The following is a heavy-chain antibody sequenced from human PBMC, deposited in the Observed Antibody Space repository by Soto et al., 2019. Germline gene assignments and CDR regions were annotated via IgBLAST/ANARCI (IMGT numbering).Heavy chain of an antibody. D-gene: IGHD3-22*01. CDR2: ISSSGSTI. CDR3: ALNYYDSSGYYTYYYYGMDV. CDR1: GFTFSSYE. J-gene: IGHJ6*02. V-gene: IGHV3-48*03. Sequence: GGSLRLSCAASGFTFSSYEMNWVRQAPGKGLEWVSYISSSGSTIYYADSVKGRFTISRDNAKNSLYLQMNSLRAEDTAVYYCALNYYDSSGYYTYYYYGMDVWGQGTTGTVSS.